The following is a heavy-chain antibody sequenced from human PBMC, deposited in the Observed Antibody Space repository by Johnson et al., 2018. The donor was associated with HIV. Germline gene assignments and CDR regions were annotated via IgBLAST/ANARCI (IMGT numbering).Heavy chain of an antibody. CDR1: GFTFSRYG. V-gene: IGHV3-33*06. CDR3: ANEVYAFDI. D-gene: IGHD2-8*01. J-gene: IGHJ3*02. CDR2: IWYDGSNK. Sequence: QMLLVESGGGLVQPGGSLRLSCAASGFTFSRYGMHWVRQAPGKGLEWVAVIWYDGSNKYYADSVKGRFTISRDNSKNTMYLQMNSLRAEDTAVYDCANEVYAFDIWGQGTMVTVSS.